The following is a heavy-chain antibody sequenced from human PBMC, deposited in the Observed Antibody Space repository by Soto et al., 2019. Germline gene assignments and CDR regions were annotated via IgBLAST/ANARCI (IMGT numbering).Heavy chain of an antibody. Sequence: QITLKESGPTLVKPTQTLTLTCTFSGFSLSSTRVAVGWIRQPPGKALEWLALIYWDDDKSYSPFLKSRLTITKDTSKTPVVLTMTTMDPVDTATYYCAHSVVAGLGYYFDYWGQGTLVTVSP. D-gene: IGHD6-19*01. CDR3: AHSVVAGLGYYFDY. V-gene: IGHV2-5*02. CDR2: IYWDDDK. J-gene: IGHJ4*02. CDR1: GFSLSSTRVA.